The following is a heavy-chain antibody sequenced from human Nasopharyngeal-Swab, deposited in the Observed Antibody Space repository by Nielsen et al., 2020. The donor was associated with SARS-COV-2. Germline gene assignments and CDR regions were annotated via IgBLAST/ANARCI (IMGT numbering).Heavy chain of an antibody. V-gene: IGHV3-7*01. Sequence: WIRQPPGKGLEWVANIKQDGSEKYYVDSVKGRFTISRDNAKNSLYLQMNSLRAEDTAVYYCARDAFPGIAAAGPDYWGQGTPVTVSS. D-gene: IGHD6-13*01. J-gene: IGHJ4*02. CDR2: IKQDGSEK. CDR3: ARDAFPGIAAAGPDY.